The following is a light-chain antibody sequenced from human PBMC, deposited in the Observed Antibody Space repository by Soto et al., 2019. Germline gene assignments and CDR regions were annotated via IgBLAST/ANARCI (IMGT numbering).Light chain of an antibody. CDR1: QSVSSY. CDR3: QQRSNWPPLT. J-gene: IGKJ4*01. Sequence: EIVLTQSPATLSLSPGERATLSCRVSQSVSSYLAWYQQKPGQAPRLLIYDASNRATGIPARFSGSGSGTDFTLTIRSLEPEDFAVYYCQQRSNWPPLTFGGGTKVDIK. CDR2: DAS. V-gene: IGKV3-11*01.